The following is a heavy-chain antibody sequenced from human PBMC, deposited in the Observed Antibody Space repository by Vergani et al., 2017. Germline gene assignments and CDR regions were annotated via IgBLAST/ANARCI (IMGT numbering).Heavy chain of an antibody. CDR1: GFTFSSYN. CDR3: ARPPYSGSTWFDP. D-gene: IGHD6-13*01. Sequence: EVQLVESGGGLVKPGGSLRLSCAASGFTFSSYNMNWVRQAPGKGLEWISSISSTSSYIYYEDSVKGRFTISRDNAKNSLYLQMNSLRAEDTAAYYCARPPYSGSTWFDPWGQGTLVTVSS. CDR2: ISSTSSYI. J-gene: IGHJ5*02. V-gene: IGHV3-21*01.